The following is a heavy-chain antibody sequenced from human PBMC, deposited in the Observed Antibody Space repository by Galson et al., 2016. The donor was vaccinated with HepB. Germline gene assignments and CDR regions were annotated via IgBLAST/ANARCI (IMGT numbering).Heavy chain of an antibody. J-gene: IGHJ5*02. Sequence: SETLSLTCAVSGGSISGHFWSWIRQPAGKGLEWIGRIFSSGSTRYNSPLRSRLTMSVDTSRNHFSLKLTSLTAADTAVYYCARDYIRTAGSGSTNWFGPWGQGTLVTVSS. V-gene: IGHV4-4*07. CDR3: ARDYIRTAGSGSTNWFGP. CDR1: GGSISGHF. CDR2: IFSSGST. D-gene: IGHD3-10*01.